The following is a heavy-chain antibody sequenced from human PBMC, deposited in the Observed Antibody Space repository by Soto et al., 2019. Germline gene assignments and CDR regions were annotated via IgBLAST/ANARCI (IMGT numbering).Heavy chain of an antibody. CDR2: IYTSGST. Sequence: SETLSLTGTVSGGSISSYYWSWIRQPAGKGLEWIGRIYTSGSTNYNPSLKSRVTMSVDTSKNQFSLKLSSVTAADAAVYYCARDPLIAAAGLFDYWGQGTLVTVSS. V-gene: IGHV4-4*07. CDR1: GGSISSYY. D-gene: IGHD6-13*01. J-gene: IGHJ4*02. CDR3: ARDPLIAAAGLFDY.